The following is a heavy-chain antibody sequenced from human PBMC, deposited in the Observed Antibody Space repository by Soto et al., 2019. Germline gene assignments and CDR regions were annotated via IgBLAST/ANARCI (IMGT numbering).Heavy chain of an antibody. D-gene: IGHD1-26*01. CDR1: GFTLSSYA. J-gene: IGHJ4*02. Sequence: GGSLRLSCAASGFTLSSYAMSWVRQAPGKGLEWVSAISGSGGSTYYADSVKGRFTISRDNSKNTLYLQMNSLRAEDTAVYYCAKSTQIYSGSYYASFDYWGQGTLVTVSS. CDR3: AKSTQIYSGSYYASFDY. V-gene: IGHV3-23*01. CDR2: ISGSGGST.